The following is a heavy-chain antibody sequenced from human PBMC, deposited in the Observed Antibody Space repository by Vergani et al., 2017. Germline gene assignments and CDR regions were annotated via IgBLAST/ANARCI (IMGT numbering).Heavy chain of an antibody. Sequence: VQLVQSGAEVKKPGASVNVSCKTSGYSFNSYGINWVRQAPGQGLEWLGWISGYDGKTKYVEKLQGRITVTIDTSTNSAYMELRGLRSDDTAVYYCARGGSIAAPSYLYYFYMDVWGKGTSVTVSS. V-gene: IGHV1-18*01. J-gene: IGHJ6*03. CDR1: GYSFNSYG. D-gene: IGHD6-6*01. CDR2: ISGYDGKT. CDR3: ARGGSIAAPSYLYYFYMDV.